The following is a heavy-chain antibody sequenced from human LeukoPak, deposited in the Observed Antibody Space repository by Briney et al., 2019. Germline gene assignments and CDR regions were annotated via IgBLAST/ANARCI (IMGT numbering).Heavy chain of an antibody. Sequence: PSETLSLTCAVYGGSFSGYYWSWIRQPPGKGLEWTGEINHSGSTNYNPSLKSRVTISVDTSKNQFSLKLSSVTAADTAVYYCARGKTVTNYYDYWGQGTLVTVSS. CDR1: GGSFSGYY. V-gene: IGHV4-34*01. CDR3: ARGKTVTNYYDY. J-gene: IGHJ4*02. CDR2: INHSGST. D-gene: IGHD4-11*01.